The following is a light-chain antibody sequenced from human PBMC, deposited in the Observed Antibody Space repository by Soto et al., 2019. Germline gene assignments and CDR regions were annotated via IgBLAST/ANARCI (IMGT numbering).Light chain of an antibody. J-gene: IGLJ2*01. CDR3: QVWDTSSDHVV. V-gene: IGLV3-21*02. CDR2: DDS. Sequence: SYELTQPPSVSVAPGPTARLTCGGSNIGSKSGHWYQQKPGQAPVLVVYDDSDRPSGIPERFSGSNSGNTATLTISRVEAGDEADYYCQVWDTSSDHVVVGGGTQLTVL. CDR1: NIGSKS.